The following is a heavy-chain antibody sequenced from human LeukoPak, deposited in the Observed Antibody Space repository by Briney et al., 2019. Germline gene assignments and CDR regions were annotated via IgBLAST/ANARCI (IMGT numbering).Heavy chain of an antibody. D-gene: IGHD4-23*01. Sequence: GGSLRLSCAASGFTFSSYSMNWVRQAPGKGLEWVSSISSSSSYIYYADSVKGRFTISRDNAKNSLYLQMNSLRAEDTAVYYCAKEGPTVVTPYFDYWGQGTLVTVSS. V-gene: IGHV3-21*04. J-gene: IGHJ4*02. CDR1: GFTFSSYS. CDR3: AKEGPTVVTPYFDY. CDR2: ISSSSSYI.